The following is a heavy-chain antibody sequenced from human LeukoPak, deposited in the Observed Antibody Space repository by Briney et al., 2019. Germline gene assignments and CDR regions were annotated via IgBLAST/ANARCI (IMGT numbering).Heavy chain of an antibody. J-gene: IGHJ4*02. CDR1: GDSISSSSYY. CDR2: MYYSGRT. D-gene: IGHD6-13*01. Sequence: SETLSLTCTVSGDSISSSSYYWGWTRQPPGKGLEWIGSMYYSGRTDYNPSLKSRVTISLDTSNNQFSLRLTSVTAADTAVYYCAPYISATGTHLWGQGTLVTVSS. CDR3: APYISATGTHL. V-gene: IGHV4-39*07.